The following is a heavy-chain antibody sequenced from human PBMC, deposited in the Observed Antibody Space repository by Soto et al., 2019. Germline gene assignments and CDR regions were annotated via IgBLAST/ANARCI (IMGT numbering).Heavy chain of an antibody. CDR2: IKSHTDDGTT. CDR1: GFTFSNAW. V-gene: IGHV3-15*07. D-gene: IGHD2-2*01. Sequence: EVQLVESGGGLVKPGGSLILSCATSGFTFSNAWMNWVRQAPGKGLEWVGRIKSHTDDGTTEDAAPVRGRFTISRDDSKNTLFLQMNSLKDEDTAVYYCTTIKKSTNCFDHWGRGTLVAVSS. CDR3: TTIKKSTNCFDH. J-gene: IGHJ5*02.